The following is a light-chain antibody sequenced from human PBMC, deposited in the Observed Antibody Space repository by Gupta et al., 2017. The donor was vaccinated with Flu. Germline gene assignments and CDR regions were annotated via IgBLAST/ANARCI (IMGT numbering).Light chain of an antibody. CDR3: QQSASTPPNT. CDR1: QNINNY. V-gene: IGKV1-39*01. Sequence: DIKMTQSPSSLSASVGDRVTITCRASQNINNYLNWYRQKSGKAPKLLIYAASSLQSEVPSRFSGSGSGTDFTLIITSLQPEDFATYYCQQSASTPPNTFGEGTKVEI. CDR2: AAS. J-gene: IGKJ4*02.